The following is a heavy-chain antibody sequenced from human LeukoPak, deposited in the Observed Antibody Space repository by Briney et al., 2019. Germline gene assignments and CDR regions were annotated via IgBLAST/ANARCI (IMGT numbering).Heavy chain of an antibody. Sequence: GGSLRLSCAASGNYWMHWVRQAPGKGLVWVSHINSDGSWTSYADSVKGRFTISKDNTKNTVYLQVNSLRAEDAAVYYCVSFYETYWGRGTLVTVSS. CDR3: VSFYETY. CDR2: INSDGSWT. D-gene: IGHD2/OR15-2a*01. J-gene: IGHJ4*02. CDR1: GNYW. V-gene: IGHV3-74*01.